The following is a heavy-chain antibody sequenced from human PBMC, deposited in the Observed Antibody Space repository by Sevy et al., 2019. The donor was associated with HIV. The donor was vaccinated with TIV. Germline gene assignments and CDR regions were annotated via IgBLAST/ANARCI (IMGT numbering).Heavy chain of an antibody. CDR3: ARDRTSSGYDWFDP. Sequence: GGSLRLSCAASGFTLRDYYMSWIRQAPGKGLEWISSISSSGNAIYYADSVKGRFTISRDNVQRSLYLQMNSLRVEDTAVYYCARDRTSSGYDWFDPWGQGTLVTVSS. CDR2: ISSSGNAI. D-gene: IGHD3-22*01. J-gene: IGHJ5*02. CDR1: GFTLRDYY. V-gene: IGHV3-11*01.